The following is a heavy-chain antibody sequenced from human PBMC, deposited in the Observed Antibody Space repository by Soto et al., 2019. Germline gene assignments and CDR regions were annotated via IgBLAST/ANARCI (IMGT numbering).Heavy chain of an antibody. V-gene: IGHV3-74*01. J-gene: IGHJ5*02. CDR1: GFTFSSYW. CDR2: INPDGRTT. D-gene: IGHD5-12*01. CDR3: ARVRVSGYEFDP. Sequence: EAQLVESGGGLVQPGGSLRLSCAASGFTFSSYWMHWVRQAPGKGLVWVSRINPDGRTTNYADSVKGRFTISRDNANDTLFLQMNSLRAEDTAVYYCARVRVSGYEFDPWDQGTLITVSS.